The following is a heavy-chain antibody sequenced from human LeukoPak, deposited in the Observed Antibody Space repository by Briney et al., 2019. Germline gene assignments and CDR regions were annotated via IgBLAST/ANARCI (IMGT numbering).Heavy chain of an antibody. Sequence: GGSLRHSCAASGFTFSSYAMSWVRQAPGKGLEWVSAISGSGGSTYYADSVKGRFTISRDNSKNTLYLQMNSLRAEDTAVYYCAKDRMVRGAYFDYWGQGTLVTVSS. V-gene: IGHV3-23*01. CDR1: GFTFSSYA. CDR3: AKDRMVRGAYFDY. CDR2: ISGSGGST. J-gene: IGHJ4*02. D-gene: IGHD3-10*01.